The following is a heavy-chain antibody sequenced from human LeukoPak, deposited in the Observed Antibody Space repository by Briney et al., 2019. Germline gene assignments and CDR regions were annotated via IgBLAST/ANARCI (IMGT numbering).Heavy chain of an antibody. Sequence: PSETLSLTCTVSGGSISSYYWSWIRQPPGKGLEWIGYIYYSGSTNYNPSLKSRVTISVDTSKNQFSLKLSSVTAADTAVYYCARRLYYGSGSPPGYWGQGTLVTVSS. J-gene: IGHJ4*02. CDR1: GGSISSYY. CDR2: IYYSGST. D-gene: IGHD3-10*01. V-gene: IGHV4-59*01. CDR3: ARRLYYGSGSPPGY.